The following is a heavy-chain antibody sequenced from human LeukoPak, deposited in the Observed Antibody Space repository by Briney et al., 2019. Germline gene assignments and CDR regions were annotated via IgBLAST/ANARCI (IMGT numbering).Heavy chain of an antibody. CDR3: TRHSYYDAFVGYTYWYFDL. J-gene: IGHJ2*01. CDR2: IYYSGET. CDR1: GGSISGYY. Sequence: SETLSLTCTVSGGSISGYYWSWVRQPPGKGLEFIGYIYYSGETHYNPSLRSRVTISVDTSRNQFSLRLSSVTAADTALYYCTRHSYYDAFVGYTYWYFDLWGRRALVTVSS. D-gene: IGHD3-3*01. V-gene: IGHV4-59*08.